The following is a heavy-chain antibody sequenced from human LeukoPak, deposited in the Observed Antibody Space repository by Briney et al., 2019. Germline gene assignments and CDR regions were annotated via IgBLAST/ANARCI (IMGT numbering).Heavy chain of an antibody. CDR1: GGSFSGYY. Sequence: PSETLSLTCAVYGGSFSGYYWRWIRQPPGKGLEWIGEINHSGSTNYNPPLKSRVTIPVDRSKNQFSLKLSSVTAADTAVYYCARGPYRSSSLDYWGQGTLVTVSS. D-gene: IGHD6-6*01. J-gene: IGHJ4*02. CDR3: ARGPYRSSSLDY. CDR2: INHSGST. V-gene: IGHV4-34*01.